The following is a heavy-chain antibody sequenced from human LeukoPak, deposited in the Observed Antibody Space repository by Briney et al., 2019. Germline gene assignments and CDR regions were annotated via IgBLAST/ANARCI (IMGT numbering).Heavy chain of an antibody. CDR1: GYTFTSYA. J-gene: IGHJ3*02. CDR2: INAGNGNT. Sequence: ASVKVSCKASGYTFTSYAMHWVRQAPGQRLEWMGWINAGNGNTKYSQKFQGRVTITRDTSASTAYMELSSLRSDDTAVYYCARDLSWTALNAFDIWGQGTMVTVSS. CDR3: ARDLSWTALNAFDI. D-gene: IGHD6-13*01. V-gene: IGHV1-3*01.